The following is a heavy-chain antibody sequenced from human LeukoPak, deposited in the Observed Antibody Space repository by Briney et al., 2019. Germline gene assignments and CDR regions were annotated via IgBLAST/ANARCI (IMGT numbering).Heavy chain of an antibody. CDR3: GRAGFGTAYNRFYYYMDV. V-gene: IGHV4-59*04. J-gene: IGHJ6*03. Sequence: SETLSLTCTVSGGSISSYYWVWIRQPPGQGLEWIGQIFHSGIAHYNPSLKSRVTMSVDTSRSQFSVNLNSVTAADTAVYFCGRAGFGTAYNRFYYYMDVWGKGTTVTVSS. CDR1: GGSISSYY. CDR2: IFHSGIA. D-gene: IGHD6-13*01.